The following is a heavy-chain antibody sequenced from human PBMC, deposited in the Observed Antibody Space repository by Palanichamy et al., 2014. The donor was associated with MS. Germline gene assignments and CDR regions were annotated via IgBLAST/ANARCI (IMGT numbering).Heavy chain of an antibody. CDR1: GFTLSAYG. J-gene: IGHJ4*02. Sequence: QVQLVESGGGVVQPGRSLRLSCEGSGFTLSAYGMHWVRQAPGKGLEWVAVISYDGSNKYYADSVKGRFTVSRDNPKNTVYVQMNSLRPEDTAVYYCAKGGSGSYLGHFDYWGQGTRVTVSS. D-gene: IGHD1-26*01. CDR3: AKGGSGSYLGHFDY. CDR2: ISYDGSNK. V-gene: IGHV3-30*18.